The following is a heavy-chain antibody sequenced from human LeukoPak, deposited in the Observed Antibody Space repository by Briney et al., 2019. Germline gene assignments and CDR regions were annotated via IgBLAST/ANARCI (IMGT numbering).Heavy chain of an antibody. CDR1: GFTFNNYW. D-gene: IGHD3-10*01. CDR2: IKQDGSEK. Sequence: GKSLRLSCAASGFTFNNYWMSWVRQAPGKGLEWVANIKQDGSEKNYVDSVKGRFTISRDNAKNSLSLQINSLRAEDTAVYYCARGASMVRGVIKHYFMDVWGKGTTVTVSS. V-gene: IGHV3-7*01. CDR3: ARGASMVRGVIKHYFMDV. J-gene: IGHJ6*03.